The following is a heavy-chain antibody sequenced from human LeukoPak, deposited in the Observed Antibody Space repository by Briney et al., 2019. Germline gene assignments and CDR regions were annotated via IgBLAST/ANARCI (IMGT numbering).Heavy chain of an antibody. Sequence: SETLSLTCGVSGGSISGTNWLGWVRQPPGQGLEWIGEISLAGQTNYNPSLNGRVTMSLDKSSNHLSLNLTSVTAADTATYYCSRESGAFCPFGYWGQGTLVIVSS. V-gene: IGHV4-4*02. J-gene: IGHJ4*02. CDR1: GGSISGTNW. CDR3: SRESGAFCPFGY. CDR2: ISLAGQT. D-gene: IGHD1-26*01.